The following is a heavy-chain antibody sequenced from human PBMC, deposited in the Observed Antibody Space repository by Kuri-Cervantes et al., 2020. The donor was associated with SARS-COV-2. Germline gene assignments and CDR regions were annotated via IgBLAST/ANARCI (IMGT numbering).Heavy chain of an antibody. CDR1: GGTFSSYA. D-gene: IGHD3-16*02. V-gene: IGHV1-46*01. Sequence: ASVKVSCKASGGTFSSYAISWVRQAPGQGLEWMGIINPSGGSTSYAQKFQGRVTMTRDTSTSTVYMELSSLRSEDTAVYYCARSRYSRDDAFDIWGQGTMVTVSS. CDR2: INPSGGST. J-gene: IGHJ3*02. CDR3: ARSRYSRDDAFDI.